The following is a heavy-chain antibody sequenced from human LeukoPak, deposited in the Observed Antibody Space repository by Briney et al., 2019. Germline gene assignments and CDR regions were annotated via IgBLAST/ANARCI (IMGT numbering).Heavy chain of an antibody. Sequence: GGSLRLSCAASGFTFSSYSMNWVRQTPWKGLEWVSGISGSGGSTHYRDSVKGRFTISRDNGKSTVYLQMINLRVEDTAVYHCAKVVDTEQTRKTTLPPFDYWGQGLLVTVSS. CDR3: AKVVDTEQTRKTTLPPFDY. D-gene: IGHD1/OR15-1a*01. V-gene: IGHV3-23*01. J-gene: IGHJ4*02. CDR1: GFTFSSYS. CDR2: ISGSGGST.